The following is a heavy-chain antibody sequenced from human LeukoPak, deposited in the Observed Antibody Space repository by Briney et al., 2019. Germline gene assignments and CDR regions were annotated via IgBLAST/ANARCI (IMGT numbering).Heavy chain of an antibody. CDR3: AKNGSPRIVVVTAIYNWFDP. CDR1: GFTFSSYA. CDR2: ISGSGGST. D-gene: IGHD2-21*02. V-gene: IGHV3-23*01. Sequence: GGSLRLSCAASGFTFSSYAMSWVRQAPGKGLEWVSAISGSGGSTYYADSVKGRFTISRDNSKNTLYLQMNSLRAEDTAVYYCAKNGSPRIVVVTAIYNWFDPWGQGTLVTVSS. J-gene: IGHJ5*02.